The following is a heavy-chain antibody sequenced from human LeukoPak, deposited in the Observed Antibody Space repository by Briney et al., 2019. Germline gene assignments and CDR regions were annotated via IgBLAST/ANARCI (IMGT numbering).Heavy chain of an antibody. CDR3: AKVGTGDLFRALDY. V-gene: IGHV3-23*01. CDR2: ISDGGGTT. J-gene: IGHJ4*02. CDR1: GFSVSGKF. D-gene: IGHD1-14*01. Sequence: QAGGSLRLSCAASGFSVSGKFMSWVRQAPGKGLEWVSAISDGGGTTYYADSVQGRFTISRDYSKNTLFLQMNSLRADDTAVYYCAKVGTGDLFRALDYWGQGTLVTVSS.